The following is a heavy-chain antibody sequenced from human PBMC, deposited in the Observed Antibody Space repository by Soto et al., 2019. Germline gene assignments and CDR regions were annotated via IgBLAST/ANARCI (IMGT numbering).Heavy chain of an antibody. Sequence: QLQLQESGPGLVKPSETLSLTCTVSGGSISSSCYYWGWIRQLPGKGLEWIGSIFCSGSTYYNPSPTIRVTVYIDLSKHQFALKLISVTAADTAVYYCASHLVVAATTDNWFDLWGQGTLVTVSS. J-gene: IGHJ5*02. CDR1: GGSISSSCYY. CDR2: IFCSGST. V-gene: IGHV4-39*01. D-gene: IGHD2-15*01. CDR3: ASHLVVAATTDNWFDL.